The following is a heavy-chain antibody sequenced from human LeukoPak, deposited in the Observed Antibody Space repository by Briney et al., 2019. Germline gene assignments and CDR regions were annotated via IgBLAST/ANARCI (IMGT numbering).Heavy chain of an antibody. D-gene: IGHD2-2*01. CDR2: IRYDGSNK. V-gene: IGHV3-30*02. J-gene: IGHJ4*02. CDR1: GFTFSSYG. Sequence: GGSLRLSCAASGFTFSSYGMHWVRQAPGKGLKWVAFIRYDGSNKYYADSVKGRFTISRDNSKNTLYLQMNSLRAEDTAVYYCAKGQGVVVPAAVDYRGQGTLVTVSS. CDR3: AKGQGVVVPAAVDY.